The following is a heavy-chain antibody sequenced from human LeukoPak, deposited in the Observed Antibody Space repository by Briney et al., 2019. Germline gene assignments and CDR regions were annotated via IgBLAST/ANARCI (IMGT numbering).Heavy chain of an antibody. CDR3: ARQTGSGLFILP. V-gene: IGHV4-39*01. CDR1: GVSISSINSY. J-gene: IGHJ4*02. CDR2: IYYSGNT. D-gene: IGHD3/OR15-3a*01. Sequence: SETLSLTCIVSGVSISSINSYWGWIRQPPGKGLEWIGSIYYSGNTYYNASLKSQVSISIDTSKNQFSLKLTSVTAADTAVYYCARQTGSGLFILPGGQGTLVTVSS.